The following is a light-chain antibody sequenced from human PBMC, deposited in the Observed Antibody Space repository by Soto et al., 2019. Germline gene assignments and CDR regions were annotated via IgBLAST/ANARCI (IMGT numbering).Light chain of an antibody. Sequence: VTHSPSSLASSLGDRVTITCRASQTIGTYVNWYRQKSGAAPELLIYDASTLQSGVPSRFRGGASGTDFTLTISSLQLDDFATYYCQQSYNTPLTFSQGTKVDI. CDR3: QQSYNTPLT. CDR2: DAS. V-gene: IGKV1-39*01. CDR1: QTIGTY. J-gene: IGKJ1*01.